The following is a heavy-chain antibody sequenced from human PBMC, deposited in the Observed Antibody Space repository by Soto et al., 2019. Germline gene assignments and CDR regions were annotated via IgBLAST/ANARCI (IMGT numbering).Heavy chain of an antibody. CDR2: INPNSGDT. J-gene: IGHJ6*01. D-gene: IGHD1-26*01. CDR1: GYTFTGYY. V-gene: IGHV1-2*02. Sequence: QVQLVQSGTEVKRPGDSVKVSCKASGYTFTGYYVHWVRQAPGQGLEWMGWINPNSGDTYLAQRFQGRVTMNRDTSIGTAYMELGGLTSDDTAEYYCAKGGAIVAAGTRVYLSNAMDVWGQGPTVTVSS. CDR3: AKGGAIVAAGTRVYLSNAMDV.